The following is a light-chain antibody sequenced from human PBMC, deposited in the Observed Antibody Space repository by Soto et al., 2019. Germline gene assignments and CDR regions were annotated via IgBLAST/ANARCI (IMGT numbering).Light chain of an antibody. J-gene: IGKJ2*01. Sequence: EIVLTQSPGTLSFSPGERATLSCRASQNINSNSLSWYQQKPGQAPRLLIYGVSSRATGIPDRFSGSGSGTDFTLTISRLEPEAFAVYYCQLFGSSTPYTFCQGAKVEI. CDR3: QLFGSSTPYT. CDR2: GVS. V-gene: IGKV3-20*01. CDR1: QNINSNS.